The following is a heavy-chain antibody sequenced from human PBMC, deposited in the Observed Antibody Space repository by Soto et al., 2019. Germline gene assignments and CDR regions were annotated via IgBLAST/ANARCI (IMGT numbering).Heavy chain of an antibody. CDR3: ASRKSSPYFDY. V-gene: IGHV4-30-4*08. CDR1: GGSTGSSDYY. CDR2: IYYSGST. Sequence: PSETLSLTCTVSGGSTGSSDYYWGWIRQPPGKGLECIGYIYYSGSTYYNPSLKSRVTISVDTSKNQFSLKLSSVTAADTAVYYCASRKSSPYFDYWGQGTLVTVSS. J-gene: IGHJ4*02. D-gene: IGHD3-10*01.